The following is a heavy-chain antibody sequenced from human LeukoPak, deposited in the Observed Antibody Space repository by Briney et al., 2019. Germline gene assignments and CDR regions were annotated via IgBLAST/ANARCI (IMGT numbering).Heavy chain of an antibody. V-gene: IGHV3-21*01. J-gene: IGHJ4*02. CDR2: IISSSSYI. CDR1: GFTFSSYS. Sequence: GGSLRLSCAASGFTFSSYSMSWVRQAPGKGLQWVSSIISSSSYIYYADSVKGRFTISRDNAKNSLYLQMNSLRAEDTAVCYCARDFSIAAAGTNDYWGQGTLVTVSS. CDR3: ARDFSIAAAGTNDY. D-gene: IGHD6-13*01.